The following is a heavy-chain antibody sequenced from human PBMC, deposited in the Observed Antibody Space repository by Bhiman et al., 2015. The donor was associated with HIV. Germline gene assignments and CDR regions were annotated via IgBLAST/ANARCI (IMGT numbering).Heavy chain of an antibody. J-gene: IGHJ3*02. D-gene: IGHD6-13*01. V-gene: IGHV3-30*02. Sequence: QVQLVESGGGVVQPGGSLRLSCAASGFTFSSYGMHWVRQAPGKGLEWVAFIRYDGSNKYYADSVKSRFTISRDNSKNTLYLQMNSLRAEDTAVYYCAKGIAAAADDAFDIWGQGTMVTVSS. CDR2: IRYDGSNK. CDR1: GFTFSSYG. CDR3: AKGIAAAADDAFDI.